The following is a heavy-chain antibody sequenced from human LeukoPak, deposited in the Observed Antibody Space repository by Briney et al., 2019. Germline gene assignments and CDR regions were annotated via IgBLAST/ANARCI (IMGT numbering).Heavy chain of an antibody. CDR2: ISSSSSYT. D-gene: IGHD1-26*01. J-gene: IGHJ4*02. CDR1: GFTFSIYS. Sequence: PGGSLRLSCAASGFTFSIYSMNWVRQAPGKGLEWVSTISSSSSYTYYADSVKGRFTISRDNAKNSLYLQMNSLRAEDTAVYYCARGQQKPWELLCFDYWGQGTLVTVSS. V-gene: IGHV3-21*01. CDR3: ARGQQKPWELLCFDY.